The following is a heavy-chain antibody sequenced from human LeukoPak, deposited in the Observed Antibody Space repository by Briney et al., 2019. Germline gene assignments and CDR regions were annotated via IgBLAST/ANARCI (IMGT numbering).Heavy chain of an antibody. CDR2: ISSSSSYI. Sequence: TGGSLRLSCAASGFTFSSYSMNWVRQAPGKGLEWVSSISSSSSYIYYADSVKGRFTISRDNAKNSLYLQMNSLRAEDTAVYYCARAAYCGGDCYCDYWGQGTLVTVSS. J-gene: IGHJ4*02. D-gene: IGHD2-21*02. V-gene: IGHV3-21*01. CDR1: GFTFSSYS. CDR3: ARAAYCGGDCYCDY.